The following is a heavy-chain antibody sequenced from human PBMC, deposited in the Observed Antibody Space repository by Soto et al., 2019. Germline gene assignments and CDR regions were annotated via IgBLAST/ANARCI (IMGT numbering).Heavy chain of an antibody. CDR3: AKDKLEE. V-gene: IGHV3-43*01. D-gene: IGHD1-1*01. CDR2: ISWDGTST. CDR1: GFTFDDYT. J-gene: IGHJ4*02. Sequence: ALRLSCAATGFTFDDYTMHWVRQFPGKGLEWVSLISWDGTSTYYGDSVKGRFTISRDNTRNSLYLQMSSLRTEDTALYYCAKDKLEEWGQG.